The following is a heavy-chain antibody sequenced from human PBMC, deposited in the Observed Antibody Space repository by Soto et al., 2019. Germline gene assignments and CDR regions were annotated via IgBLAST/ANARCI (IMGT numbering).Heavy chain of an antibody. V-gene: IGHV5-51*01. Sequence: GESLKISCKGSVYSFTSYWIAWVRQMPGKGLEWMGIIYLSDSDTRYSPSFQGRVTISADKSISTAYLQWSSLKASDTAMYYCARYSSGWPYYFDYWGQGTLVTVSS. D-gene: IGHD6-19*01. J-gene: IGHJ4*02. CDR1: VYSFTSYW. CDR2: IYLSDSDT. CDR3: ARYSSGWPYYFDY.